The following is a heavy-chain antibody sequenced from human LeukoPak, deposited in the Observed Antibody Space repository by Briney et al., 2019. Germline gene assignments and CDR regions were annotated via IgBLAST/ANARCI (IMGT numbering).Heavy chain of an antibody. CDR3: AREITMVRGVIITAHAFDI. CDR2: ISSSSNYI. Sequence: GGSLRLSCAASGFTFSSYNINWVRQAPGKGLEWVSFISSSSNYIYYADSVKGRFTISRDNAKNSLYLQMNSLRAEDTAVYYCAREITMVRGVIITAHAFDIWGQGTMVTVSS. D-gene: IGHD3-10*01. CDR1: GFTFSSYN. V-gene: IGHV3-21*01. J-gene: IGHJ3*02.